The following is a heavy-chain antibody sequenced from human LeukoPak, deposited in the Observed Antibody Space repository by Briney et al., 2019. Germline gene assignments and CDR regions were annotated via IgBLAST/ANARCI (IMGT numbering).Heavy chain of an antibody. CDR1: GFTFSTYN. D-gene: IGHD1-26*01. Sequence: GGSLRLSCAASGFTFSTYNMNWVRQAPGKGLEWVSSITSSSSYIYYADSVKGRFTISRDNAKNSLYLQMDSLRVEDTAVYYCARDPYSGNYGAYYYYYMDVWGKGTTVTISS. V-gene: IGHV3-21*06. J-gene: IGHJ6*03. CDR2: ITSSSSYI. CDR3: ARDPYSGNYGAYYYYYMDV.